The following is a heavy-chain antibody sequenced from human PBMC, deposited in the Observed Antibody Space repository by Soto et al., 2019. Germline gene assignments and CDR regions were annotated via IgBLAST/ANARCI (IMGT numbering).Heavy chain of an antibody. J-gene: IGHJ4*02. CDR3: ASQRRVADCVWGSYRSGPFDY. D-gene: IGHD3-16*02. V-gene: IGHV4-31*03. CDR2: IYYSGST. CDR1: GGSISSGGYY. Sequence: SETLSLTCTVSGGSISSGGYYWSWVRQHPGKGLEWIGYIYYSGSTYYNPSLKSRVTISVDTSKNQFSLKLSSVTAADTAVYYCASQRRVADCVWGSYRSGPFDYWGQGTLVTVSS.